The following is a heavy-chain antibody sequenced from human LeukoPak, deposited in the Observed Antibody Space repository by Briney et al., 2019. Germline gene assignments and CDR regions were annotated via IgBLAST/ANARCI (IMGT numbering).Heavy chain of an antibody. J-gene: IGHJ5*01. Sequence: PVGSLRLSCAASGFTFSSYSMNWVRQAPGKGLEWISYISSSSSTIYYADSMKGRFTISRDNAKNSLYLQMNSLRAEDTAVYYCTRSGSGWYVDNWFDSWGQGTLVTVSS. CDR1: GFTFSSYS. CDR3: TRSGSGWYVDNWFDS. V-gene: IGHV3-48*01. CDR2: ISSSSSTI. D-gene: IGHD6-19*01.